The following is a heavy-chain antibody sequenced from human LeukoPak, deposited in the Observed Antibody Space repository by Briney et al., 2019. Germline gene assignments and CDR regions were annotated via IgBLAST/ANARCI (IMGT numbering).Heavy chain of an antibody. CDR2: IIPIFGTA. D-gene: IGHD3-22*01. V-gene: IGHV1-69*05. CDR1: GGTFSSYA. J-gene: IGHJ4*02. CDR3: ARDREGYYDSSGYLEIDY. Sequence: GSSVKVSCKASGGTFSSYAISWVRQAPGQGLEWMGGIIPIFGTANYAQKFQGRVTITTDESTSTAYMELSSLRSEDTAVYYSARDREGYYDSSGYLEIDYWGQGTLVTVSS.